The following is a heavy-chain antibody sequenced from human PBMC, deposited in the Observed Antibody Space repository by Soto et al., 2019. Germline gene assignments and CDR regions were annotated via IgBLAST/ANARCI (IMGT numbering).Heavy chain of an antibody. Sequence: QVQLVQSGAEVKKPGASVKVSCKASGYTFTSYDINWVRQATGQGLEWMGWMNPNSGNTGYAQKFQGRVTMTRNTSIITAYMELSRLRSEDTAVYYCARADYYDRSGYLLPCGYWGQGTLVTVSS. CDR3: ARADYYDRSGYLLPCGY. V-gene: IGHV1-8*01. CDR1: GYTFTSYD. D-gene: IGHD3-22*01. CDR2: MNPNSGNT. J-gene: IGHJ4*02.